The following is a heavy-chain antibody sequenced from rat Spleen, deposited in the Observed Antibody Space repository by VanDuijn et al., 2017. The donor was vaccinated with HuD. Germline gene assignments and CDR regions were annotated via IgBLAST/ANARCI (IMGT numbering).Heavy chain of an antibody. J-gene: IGHJ2*01. V-gene: IGHV5-22*01. D-gene: IGHD1-12*02. CDR1: GFTFSNYY. Sequence: EVQLVESGGGLVQPGRSLKLSCAVSGFTFSNYYMTWVRQAPKKGLEWVASISYEGSSTYYGDSVKGRFTIYRDNAKSTLYLQMNSLRSEDTATYYVARRADYYDGTYFYDYWGQGVMVTVSS. CDR2: ISYEGSST. CDR3: ARRADYYDGTYFYDY.